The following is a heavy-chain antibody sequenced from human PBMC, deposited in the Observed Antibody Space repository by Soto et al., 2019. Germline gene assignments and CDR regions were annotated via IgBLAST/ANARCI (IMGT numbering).Heavy chain of an antibody. Sequence: GGSLRLSCAASGFTFSSYWMSWVRQAPGKGLEWVANIKQDGSEKYYVDSVKGRFTISRDNAKNSLYLQMNSLRAEDTAVYYCARVSSSGWYYFDYWGQGTLVTVSS. J-gene: IGHJ4*02. V-gene: IGHV3-7*01. D-gene: IGHD6-19*01. CDR2: IKQDGSEK. CDR3: ARVSSSGWYYFDY. CDR1: GFTFSSYW.